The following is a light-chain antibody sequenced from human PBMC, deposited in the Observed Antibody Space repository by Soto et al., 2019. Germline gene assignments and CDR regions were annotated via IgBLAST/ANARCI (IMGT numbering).Light chain of an antibody. J-gene: IGKJ1*01. CDR3: QQYNDWPPT. Sequence: EIVLTQSTATLSASPGERATLSCRASQSVRSNLAWYQQKPGQAPRLLIYGASTRATGIPARFSGSGSGTEFTLSIGSLQSEDFAVYYCQQYNDWPPTFGQGTKVDIK. V-gene: IGKV3-15*01. CDR1: QSVRSN. CDR2: GAS.